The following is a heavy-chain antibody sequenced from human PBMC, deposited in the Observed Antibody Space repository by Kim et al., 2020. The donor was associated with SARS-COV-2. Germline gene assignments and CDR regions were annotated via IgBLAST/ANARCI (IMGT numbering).Heavy chain of an antibody. Sequence: GGSLRLSCAASGFTFSSYAMSWVRQAPGKGLEWVSAISGSGGSTYYADSVKGRFTISRDNSKNTLYLQMNSLRAEDTAVYSCTKGPVGSSWYSLSFADYWGRGTLVTVSS. CDR1: GFTFSSYA. CDR3: TKGPVGSSWYSLSFADY. J-gene: IGHJ4*02. CDR2: ISGSGGST. D-gene: IGHD6-13*01. V-gene: IGHV3-23*01.